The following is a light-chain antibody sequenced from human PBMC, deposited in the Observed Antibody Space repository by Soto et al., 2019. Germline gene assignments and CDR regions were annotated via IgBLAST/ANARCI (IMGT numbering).Light chain of an antibody. V-gene: IGKV3-20*01. CDR2: AAS. Sequence: VLTQSPGTLSLSPGERATLSCRASQSISSSNLAWYQQKPAQAPRLLIFAASARVTGIPDRFSGSGSGTGFTLTISRLEPEDFAVYYCQHYGSSPPFTFGPGTKVDIK. J-gene: IGKJ3*01. CDR1: QSISSSN. CDR3: QHYGSSPPFT.